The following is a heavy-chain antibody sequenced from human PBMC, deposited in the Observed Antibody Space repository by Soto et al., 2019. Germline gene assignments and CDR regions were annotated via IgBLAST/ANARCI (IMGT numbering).Heavy chain of an antibody. D-gene: IGHD5-18*01. Sequence: DVQLVESGGGLVQPGESLRLSCTASGITFSSYSMNWVRQAPGKGLEWLSYISSSKTTYADSVKGRFTISRDNAKISVYLQMNSLRDEDTAVYYCVGDQDVHTPMVHGNYWGRGTRVTVSS. J-gene: IGHJ4*02. CDR3: VGDQDVHTPMVHGNY. V-gene: IGHV3-48*02. CDR1: GITFSSYS. CDR2: ISSSKTT.